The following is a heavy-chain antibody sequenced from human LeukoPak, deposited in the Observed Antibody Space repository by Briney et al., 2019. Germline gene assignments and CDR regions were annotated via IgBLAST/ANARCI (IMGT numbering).Heavy chain of an antibody. CDR3: ARDRAGITMIVVVDDAFDI. J-gene: IGHJ3*02. CDR1: GGTFSSYA. V-gene: IGHV1-69*05. D-gene: IGHD3-22*01. Sequence: ASVKVSCKASGGTFSSYAISWVRQAPGQGLEWMGGIIPIFGTANYAQKFQGRVTITTDESTSTAYMELSSLRSEDTAVYYCARDRAGITMIVVVDDAFDIWGQGTMVTVSS. CDR2: IIPIFGTA.